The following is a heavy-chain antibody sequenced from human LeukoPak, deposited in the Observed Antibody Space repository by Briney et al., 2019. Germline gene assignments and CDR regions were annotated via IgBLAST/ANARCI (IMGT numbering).Heavy chain of an antibody. D-gene: IGHD2-2*01. CDR3: AKVSRYCSSTSCQHYYYYYGMDV. Sequence: GGSLRLSCAASGFTFISYGMHWVRQAPGKGLEWVAVISYDGSNKYYADSVKGRFTISRDNSKNTLYLQMNSLRAEDTAVYYCAKVSRYCSSTSCQHYYYYYGMDVWGQGTTVTVSS. CDR1: GFTFISYG. V-gene: IGHV3-30*18. J-gene: IGHJ6*02. CDR2: ISYDGSNK.